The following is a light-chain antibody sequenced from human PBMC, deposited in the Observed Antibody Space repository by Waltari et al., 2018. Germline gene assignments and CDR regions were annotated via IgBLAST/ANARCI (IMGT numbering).Light chain of an antibody. CDR3: QQYNSYSPWP. J-gene: IGKJ1*01. CDR2: KAS. V-gene: IGKV1-5*03. CDR1: QSISSW. Sequence: DIQMTQSPYTLSASVGDRVTITCRSSQSISSWLAWYQQKPGKAPKLLIDKASSLESGVPSRFSGSGSGTEFTLTISSLQSDDFATYFCQQYNSYSPWPFGQGTKVEIK.